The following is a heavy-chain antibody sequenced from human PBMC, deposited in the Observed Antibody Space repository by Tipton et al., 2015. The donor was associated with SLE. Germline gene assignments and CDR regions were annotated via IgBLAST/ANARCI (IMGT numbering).Heavy chain of an antibody. J-gene: IGHJ4*02. D-gene: IGHD1-26*01. CDR2: IYHIGST. CDR3: AREDQSVGATPYFDY. Sequence: TLSLTCAVSGYSISSGYYWGWIRQPPGKGLEWIGSIYHIGSTYYNPSLKSRVTISVDTSKNQFSLKLSSVTAADTAVYYCAREDQSVGATPYFDYWGQGTLVTVSS. CDR1: GYSISSGYY. V-gene: IGHV4-38-2*01.